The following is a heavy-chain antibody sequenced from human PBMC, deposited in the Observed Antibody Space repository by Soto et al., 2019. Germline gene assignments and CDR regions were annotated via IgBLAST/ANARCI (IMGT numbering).Heavy chain of an antibody. J-gene: IGHJ6*02. V-gene: IGHV1-2*02. Sequence: ASVKVSCKASGYTFTGYYVHWVREAPGQGLEWMGWINPETGGTSYAQKFQGRVTLSRDASINTAYLELSRLRFDDAAVYFCARERYQVISDGMDVWGQGTTVTVSS. CDR3: ARERYQVISDGMDV. D-gene: IGHD2-2*01. CDR1: GYTFTGYY. CDR2: INPETGGT.